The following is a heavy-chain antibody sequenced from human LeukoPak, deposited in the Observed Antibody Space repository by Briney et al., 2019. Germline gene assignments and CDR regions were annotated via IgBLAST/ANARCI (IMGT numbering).Heavy chain of an antibody. CDR1: GGTFSSYA. J-gene: IGHJ3*02. D-gene: IGHD3-10*01. V-gene: IGHV1-69*01. CDR3: ARDRRVLQSHDAFDI. Sequence: SVKVSCKASGGTFSSYAISWVRQAPGQGLEWMGGIIPIFGTANYAQKFQGRVTITPDESTSTAYMELSSLRSEDTAVYYCARDRRVLQSHDAFDIWGQGTMVTVSS. CDR2: IIPIFGTA.